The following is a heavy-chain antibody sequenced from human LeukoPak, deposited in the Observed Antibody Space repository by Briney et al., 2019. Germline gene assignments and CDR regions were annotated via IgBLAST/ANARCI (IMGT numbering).Heavy chain of an antibody. V-gene: IGHV4-4*07. J-gene: IGHJ3*02. D-gene: IGHD4-17*01. CDR3: ARDLCVRCHDAFDI. CDR1: GGSISSYY. CDR2: IYTSGST. Sequence: SETLSLTCTVSGGSISSYYWSWIRQPAGKGLEWIGRIYTSGSTNYNPSLKSRVTMSVDTSKNQFSLKLSSVTAADTAVYYCARDLCVRCHDAFDIWGQGTMVTVSS.